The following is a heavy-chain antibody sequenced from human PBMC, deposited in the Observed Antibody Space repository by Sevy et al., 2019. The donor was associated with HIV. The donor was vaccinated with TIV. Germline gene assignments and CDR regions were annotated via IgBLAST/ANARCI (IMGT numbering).Heavy chain of an antibody. J-gene: IGHJ4*02. CDR1: GFTFSNYA. Sequence: GESLKISCAASGFTFSNYALTWVRQAPGKGLDWVSSITGSSTTIYYADSVKGRFTVSRDNSKNTLYLQMDSLRAEDTAVYYCARESGSDWYLDYWGQGTLVTVSS. CDR3: ARESGSDWYLDY. CDR2: ITGSSTTI. D-gene: IGHD2-21*02. V-gene: IGHV3-23*01.